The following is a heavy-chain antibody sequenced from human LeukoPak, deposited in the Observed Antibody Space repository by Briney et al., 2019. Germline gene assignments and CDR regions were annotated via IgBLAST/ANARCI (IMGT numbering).Heavy chain of an antibody. J-gene: IGHJ4*02. D-gene: IGHD5-18*01. CDR3: ARDPGVDTAMVFDY. CDR1: GYTFTSYG. CDR2: ISAYNGNT. Sequence: ASVKPSCKASGYTFTSYGISWVRQAPGQGLEWMGWISAYNGNTNYAQKLQGRVTMTTDTSTSTAYMELRSLRSDDTAVYYSARDPGVDTAMVFDYWGQGTLVTVSS. V-gene: IGHV1-18*01.